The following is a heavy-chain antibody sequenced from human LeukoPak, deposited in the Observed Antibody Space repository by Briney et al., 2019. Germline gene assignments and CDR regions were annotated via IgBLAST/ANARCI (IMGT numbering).Heavy chain of an antibody. CDR2: IDHTGIT. CDR1: DDSITIYY. Sequence: PSETLSLTCTVSDDSITIYYWSWIRQPPGKGLEWIGYIDHTGITNYNPSLNSRVTISRDTSKNQFSLKLSSVTAADTAVYYCAVLATYYDILTGYYYGGWFDPWGQGTLVTVSS. V-gene: IGHV4-59*12. CDR3: AVLATYYDILTGYYYGGWFDP. D-gene: IGHD3-9*01. J-gene: IGHJ5*02.